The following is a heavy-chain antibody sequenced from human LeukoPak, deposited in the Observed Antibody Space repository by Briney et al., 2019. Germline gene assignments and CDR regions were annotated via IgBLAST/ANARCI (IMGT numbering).Heavy chain of an antibody. D-gene: IGHD3-16*01. Sequence: GGSLRLSCAASGFTFSSYGMTWVRQAPGKGLEWVSYISSSSSTVYYADSVKGRFTISRDNAKNSLYLQLNSLRAEDTAVYYCAKDKLWAVFDYWGQGTLVTVSS. J-gene: IGHJ4*02. V-gene: IGHV3-48*01. CDR2: ISSSSSTV. CDR3: AKDKLWAVFDY. CDR1: GFTFSSYG.